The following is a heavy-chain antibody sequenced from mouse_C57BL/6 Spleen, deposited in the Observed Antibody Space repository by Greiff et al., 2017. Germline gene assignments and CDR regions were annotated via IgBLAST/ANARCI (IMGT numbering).Heavy chain of an antibody. CDR2: IDPEDGAT. J-gene: IGHJ4*01. Sequence: EVQLQPSWAELVKPGASVKLSCTASGFNIQDYYMHWVKQRTEQGLEWIGRIDPEDGATKYAPKFQGKATITADTSSNTAYLQLSSLTSEDTAVYYCALWLSYYARDYWGQGTSVTVSS. CDR3: ALWLSYYARDY. CDR1: GFNIQDYY. V-gene: IGHV14-2*01. D-gene: IGHD2-2*01.